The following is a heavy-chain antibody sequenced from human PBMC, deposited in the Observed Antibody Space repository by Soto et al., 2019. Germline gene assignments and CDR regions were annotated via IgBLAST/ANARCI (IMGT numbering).Heavy chain of an antibody. CDR3: ARVGPWVPYYYDSSPYTFENWFDP. D-gene: IGHD3-22*01. J-gene: IGHJ5*02. Sequence: PSGTLSLTCSVSGSSIRSGDYWGFLRQPPGKGLECIGSIYHGGSTYYNPSLNSRVTLSIDMTNNHVSLILNSVTAADTAVYYCARVGPWVPYYYDSSPYTFENWFDPWGQGTLVTVSS. CDR1: GSSIRSGDY. V-gene: IGHV4-38-2*02. CDR2: IYHGGST.